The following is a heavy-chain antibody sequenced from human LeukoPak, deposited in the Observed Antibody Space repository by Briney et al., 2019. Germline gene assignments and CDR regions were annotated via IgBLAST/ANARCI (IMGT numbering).Heavy chain of an antibody. CDR1: GYSISRGYY. Sequence: PSETLSLTCAVSGYSISRGYYWALIRQPPGKGLEWIGTVYHTGSTYYNPSLDSRVTISVDTSENEFSLNLKSVTAADTAVYYCARAGWIITSGIDYWGQGALVTVSS. CDR2: VYHTGST. D-gene: IGHD3-10*01. V-gene: IGHV4-38-2*01. J-gene: IGHJ4*02. CDR3: ARAGWIITSGIDY.